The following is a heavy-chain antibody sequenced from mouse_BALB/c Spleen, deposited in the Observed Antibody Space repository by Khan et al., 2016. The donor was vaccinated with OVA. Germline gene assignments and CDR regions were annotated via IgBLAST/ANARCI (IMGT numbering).Heavy chain of an antibody. CDR2: ISYSGNT. CDR1: GYSITTDYA. Sequence: DVQLQESGPGLVKPSQSLSLTCTVTGYSITTDYAWNWIRQFPGNKLEWMGYISYSGNTKYNPSLKSRISITRDTSKNQFFLQLKSVTTEDTARYYCARIDGGDFDYWGQGTTLTVSS. CDR3: ARIDGGDFDY. V-gene: IGHV3-2*02. D-gene: IGHD2-3*01. J-gene: IGHJ2*01.